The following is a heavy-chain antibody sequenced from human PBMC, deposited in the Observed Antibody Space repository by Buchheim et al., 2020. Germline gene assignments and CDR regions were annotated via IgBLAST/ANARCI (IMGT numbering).Heavy chain of an antibody. J-gene: IGHJ4*02. D-gene: IGHD3-16*01. Sequence: EVVLVESGGGLVKPGESLRLSCAASGFTFSNVWMSWVRQAPGKGLEWVGHIKSKTDGGTTDYAAPVKGRFTISNDDSKKTLYLQMNSLKTEDTAVYYCTTALTITFGERYFDFWGQGTL. CDR2: IKSKTDGGTT. V-gene: IGHV3-15*01. CDR3: TTALTITFGERYFDF. CDR1: GFTFSNVW.